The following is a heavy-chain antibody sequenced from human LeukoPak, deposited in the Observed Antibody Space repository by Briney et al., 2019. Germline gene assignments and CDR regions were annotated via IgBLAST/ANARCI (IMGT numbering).Heavy chain of an antibody. CDR1: GFTFSSYA. CDR3: ARGHKVRGVPGGDY. D-gene: IGHD2-8*02. V-gene: IGHV3-30*04. J-gene: IGHJ4*02. Sequence: GGSLRLSCAASGFTFSSYAMHWVRQAPGKGLEWVAVISYDGSNKYYADSVKGRFTISRDNSKNTLYLQMNSLRADDTAVYYCARGHKVRGVPGGDYWGQGTLVTVSS. CDR2: ISYDGSNK.